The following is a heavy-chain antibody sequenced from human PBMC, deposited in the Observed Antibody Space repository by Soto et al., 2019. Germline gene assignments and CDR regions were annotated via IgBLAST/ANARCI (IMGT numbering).Heavy chain of an antibody. Sequence: GGSLRLSCAASGFIFGNSAMHWVRQAPGKGLEWLTSMSYDGSYEYHTDSVKGRFTISRDNSKSTLYLQMNSLRPEDTAVYYCARERDGYRAGFDYWGQGSLVTVSS. J-gene: IGHJ4*02. V-gene: IGHV3-30*04. CDR3: ARERDGYRAGFDY. D-gene: IGHD5-12*01. CDR2: MSYDGSYE. CDR1: GFIFGNSA.